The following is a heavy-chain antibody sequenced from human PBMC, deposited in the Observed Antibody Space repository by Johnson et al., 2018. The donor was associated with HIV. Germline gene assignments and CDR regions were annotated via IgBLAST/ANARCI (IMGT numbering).Heavy chain of an antibody. Sequence: VQLVESGGGLIQPGGSLRLSCAASGFTVSSNYMSWVRQAPGKGLEWVSVIYSGGSTYYAESVKGRFTISRDNYKNTLYLHMNSMRAEYTAVYYCARDGASYDSSGRMGAFDIWGQGTMVTVSS. J-gene: IGHJ3*02. V-gene: IGHV3-53*01. CDR1: GFTVSSNY. CDR3: ARDGASYDSSGRMGAFDI. CDR2: IYSGGST. D-gene: IGHD3-22*01.